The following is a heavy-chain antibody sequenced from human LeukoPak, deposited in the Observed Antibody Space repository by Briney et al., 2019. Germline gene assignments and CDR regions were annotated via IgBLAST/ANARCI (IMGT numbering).Heavy chain of an antibody. V-gene: IGHV5-51*01. CDR2: VYPGDSDT. J-gene: IGHJ4*02. CDR3: ARRSRQEFGSRSYYNFDY. D-gene: IGHD3-10*01. CDR1: GYSFTSFW. Sequence: GESLKISCKGSGYSFTSFWIGWVRQMPGKGLEWMGIVYPGDSDTRYSPSFQGQVTISADTSISTAYLQWSSLKASDTAMYYCARRSRQEFGSRSYYNFDYWGQGTLVTVSS.